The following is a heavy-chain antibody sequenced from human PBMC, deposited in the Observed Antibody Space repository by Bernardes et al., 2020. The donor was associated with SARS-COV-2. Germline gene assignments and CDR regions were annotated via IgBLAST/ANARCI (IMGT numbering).Heavy chain of an antibody. J-gene: IGHJ6*02. V-gene: IGHV1-18*04. CDR2: ISAYNGNT. D-gene: IGHD2-2*01. CDR3: ARDRRYCSSTSCYTFRRLYYYYYGMDV. CDR1: GYTFTSYG. Sequence: ASVKVSCKASGYTFTSYGISWVRQAPGQGLEWMGWISAYNGNTNYAQKLQGRVTMTTDTSTSTAYMELRSLRSDDTAVYYCARDRRYCSSTSCYTFRRLYYYYYGMDVWGQGTTVTVSS.